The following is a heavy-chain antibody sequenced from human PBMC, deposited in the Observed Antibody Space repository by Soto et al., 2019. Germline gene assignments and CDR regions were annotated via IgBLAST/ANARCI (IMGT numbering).Heavy chain of an antibody. V-gene: IGHV4-34*01. D-gene: IGHD3-3*01. CDR1: GGSFSGYY. J-gene: IGHJ5*02. CDR2: INHSGST. CDR3: ARGPRITIFGVVIIFTGWFDP. Sequence: SETLSLTCAVYGGSFSGYYWSWIRQPPGKGLEWIGEINHSGSTNYNPSLKSRVTISVDTSKNQFSLKLSSVTAADTAVYYCARGPRITIFGVVIIFTGWFDPWGQGTLVTVSS.